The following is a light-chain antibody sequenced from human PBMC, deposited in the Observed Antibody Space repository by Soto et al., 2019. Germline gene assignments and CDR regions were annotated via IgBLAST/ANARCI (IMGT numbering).Light chain of an antibody. V-gene: IGKV1-33*01. CDR1: QDISNY. CDR2: DAS. Sequence: DIPMTQSPSSLSASVGDRVTITCQASQDISNYLNWYQQKPGKAPNLLIYDASNLETGVPSRFSGSGSGTHFTFTISSLQPEDSATDYCQQYDNLPPTWTFGQGTKVDIK. J-gene: IGKJ1*01. CDR3: QQYDNLPPTWT.